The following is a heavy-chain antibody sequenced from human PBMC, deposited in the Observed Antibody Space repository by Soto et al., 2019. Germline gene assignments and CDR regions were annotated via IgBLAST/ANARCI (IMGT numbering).Heavy chain of an antibody. CDR1: GGSISSSGCY. Sequence: SVTLSVTCPVAGGSISSSGCYWGWIRQPPGKGLEWIGSIYYSGSTYYNPSLKSRVTISVDTSKNQFSLKLSSVTAADTAVYYCARRLYYDSSGFEGGGMDVWGQGTTVTVSS. J-gene: IGHJ6*02. D-gene: IGHD3-22*01. V-gene: IGHV4-39*01. CDR3: ARRLYYDSSGFEGGGMDV. CDR2: IYYSGST.